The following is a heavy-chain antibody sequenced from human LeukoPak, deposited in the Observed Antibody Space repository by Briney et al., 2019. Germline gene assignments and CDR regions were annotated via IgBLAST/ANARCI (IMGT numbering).Heavy chain of an antibody. CDR3: AISYYDFWSGHHTKNWFDP. CDR1: GGSISSSSYY. D-gene: IGHD3-3*01. J-gene: IGHJ5*02. CDR2: IYYSGST. V-gene: IGHV4-39*01. Sequence: SETLSLTCTVSGGSISSSSYYWGWIRQPPGKGLEWIVSIYYSGSTYYNPSLKSRVTISVDTSKNQFSLKLSSVTAADTAVYYCAISYYDFWSGHHTKNWFDPWGQGTLVTVSS.